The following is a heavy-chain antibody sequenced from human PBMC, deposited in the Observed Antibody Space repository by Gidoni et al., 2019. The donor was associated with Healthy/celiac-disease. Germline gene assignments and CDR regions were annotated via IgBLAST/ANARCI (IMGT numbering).Heavy chain of an antibody. D-gene: IGHD3-10*01. CDR3: ARGWNYYGSGSYRGPMDY. CDR1: GYTFTSSG. V-gene: IGHV1-18*01. CDR2: ISSYNGNT. Sequence: QVQLVQSGAEVKKPGASVKVSCKASGYTFTSSGISWVRQAPGQGLEWMGWISSYNGNTNYAQKLQGRVTMTTDTTTSTAYMELRSLRSDDTAVYYCARGWNYYGSGSYRGPMDYWGQGTLVTVSS. J-gene: IGHJ4*02.